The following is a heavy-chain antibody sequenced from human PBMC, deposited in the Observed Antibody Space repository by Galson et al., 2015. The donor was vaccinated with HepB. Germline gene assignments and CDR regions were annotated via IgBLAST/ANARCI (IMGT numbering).Heavy chain of an antibody. CDR1: GYTFTSYA. CDR2: INTNTGNP. Sequence: SVKVSCKASGYTFTSYAMNWVRQAPGQGLEWMGWINTNTGNPTYAQGFTGQFVFSLDTSVSTAYLQISSLKAENTAVYYCARGFWSGYYPGDVWGKGTTVTVSS. D-gene: IGHD3-3*01. V-gene: IGHV7-4-1*02. J-gene: IGHJ6*04. CDR3: ARGFWSGYYPGDV.